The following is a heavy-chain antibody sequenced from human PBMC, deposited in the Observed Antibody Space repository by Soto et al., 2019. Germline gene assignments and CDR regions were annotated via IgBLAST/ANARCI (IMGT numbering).Heavy chain of an antibody. CDR1: GYPVTAYY. CDR3: ARGGGVGVAGSAAFDM. J-gene: IGHJ3*02. D-gene: IGHD3-3*01. CDR2: INPATGAA. V-gene: IGHV1-2*02. Sequence: QLHLVQSGAVVKKPGASVTVSCSASGYPVTAYYMHWVRQAPGRGLEWMGGINPATGAAKYTQTSRGRVTMTGAPSTSTVFRELSGLTSEDPAVFYWARGGGVGVAGSAAFDMWGQGTLVTVSS.